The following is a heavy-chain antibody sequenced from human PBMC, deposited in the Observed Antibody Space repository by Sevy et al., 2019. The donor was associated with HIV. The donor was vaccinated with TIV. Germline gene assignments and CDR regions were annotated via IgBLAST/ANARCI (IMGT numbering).Heavy chain of an antibody. D-gene: IGHD2-2*01. CDR1: GFTFSSYA. CDR3: AKGQYLYQLLNGDAFDI. CDR2: ISGSGGST. Sequence: GGSLRLSCAASGFTFSSYAMSWVRQAPGKGLEWVSAISGSGGSTYYADSVKGRFTISRDNSKKTLYLQMNSLRAEDTAVYYCAKGQYLYQLLNGDAFDIWGQGTMVTVSS. J-gene: IGHJ3*02. V-gene: IGHV3-23*01.